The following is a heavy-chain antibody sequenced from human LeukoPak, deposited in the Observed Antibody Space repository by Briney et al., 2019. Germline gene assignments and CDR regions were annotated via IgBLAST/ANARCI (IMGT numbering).Heavy chain of an antibody. J-gene: IGHJ4*02. CDR1: GFTFSSYS. CDR2: ISSSSSYI. CDR3: ARHAAAAAYFDY. Sequence: GGSLRLSCAASGFTFSSYSMNWVRQAPGKGLEWVSSISSSSSYIYYADSVKGRFTISRDNAKNSLYLQMNSLRAEDTAVYYCARHAAAAAYFDYWGQGTLVTVSS. V-gene: IGHV3-21*01. D-gene: IGHD6-13*01.